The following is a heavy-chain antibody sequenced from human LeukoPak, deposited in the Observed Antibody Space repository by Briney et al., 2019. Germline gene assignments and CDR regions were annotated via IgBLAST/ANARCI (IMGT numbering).Heavy chain of an antibody. D-gene: IGHD2-21*02. V-gene: IGHV1-3*01. Sequence: ASVKVSCKASGYTFTSYAMHWVRQAPGQRLEWMGWINAGNGNTKYSQKFQGRVTITRDTSASTAYMELSSLRSEDTAVYYRARDIYRVVTANNYFAYWGQGTLVTVSS. CDR3: ARDIYRVVTANNYFAY. CDR1: GYTFTSYA. CDR2: INAGNGNT. J-gene: IGHJ4*02.